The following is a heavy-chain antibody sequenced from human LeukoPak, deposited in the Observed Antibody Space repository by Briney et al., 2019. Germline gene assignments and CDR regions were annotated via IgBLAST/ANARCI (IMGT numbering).Heavy chain of an antibody. CDR2: IKQDGSQK. J-gene: IGHJ3*02. V-gene: IGHV3-7*01. CDR3: ARGGAVGTTTVAFDI. D-gene: IGHD1-26*01. CDR1: GFTFSSYW. Sequence: GGSLRLSCAASGFTFSSYWMSWVRQAPGKGLEWVANIKQDGSQKYYVDSVKGRFTISRDNAKNSLYLQMNSLRGEDTAVYYCARGGAVGTTTVAFDIWGQGTMVTVSS.